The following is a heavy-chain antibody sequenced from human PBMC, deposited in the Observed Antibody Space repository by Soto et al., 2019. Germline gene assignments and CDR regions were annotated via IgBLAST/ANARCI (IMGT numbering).Heavy chain of an antibody. D-gene: IGHD3-3*01. CDR1: GFTFIDYW. V-gene: IGHV3-74*01. J-gene: IGHJ6*02. CDR2: IKRDGSTT. Sequence: GGSLRLSCAASGFTFIDYWMHWVRQAPGEGLEWVSRIKRDGSTTNYADSVKGRFTISRDNSKNTLYLQMNSLRAEDTAVYYCARTDYDFKNYYYYYGMDVWGQGTTVTVSS. CDR3: ARTDYDFKNYYYYYGMDV.